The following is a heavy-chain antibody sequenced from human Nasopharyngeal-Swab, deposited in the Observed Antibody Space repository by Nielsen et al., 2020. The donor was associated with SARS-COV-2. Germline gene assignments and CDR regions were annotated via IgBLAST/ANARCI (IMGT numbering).Heavy chain of an antibody. J-gene: IGHJ5*02. Sequence: GESLKISCAASGFTFSSYGMHWVRQAPGKGLEWVAVIWFDGRNKYYADSVKGRFTISRDNSKNTLYLQMNSLRAEDTAVYYCARDAALLWFGELGGWFDPWGQGTLVTVSS. CDR1: GFTFSSYG. D-gene: IGHD3-10*01. V-gene: IGHV3-30*19. CDR2: IWFDGRNK. CDR3: ARDAALLWFGELGGWFDP.